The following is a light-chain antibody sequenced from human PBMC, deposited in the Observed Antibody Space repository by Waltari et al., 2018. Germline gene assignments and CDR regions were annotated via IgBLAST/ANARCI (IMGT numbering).Light chain of an antibody. CDR1: SSDVGGYNY. J-gene: IGLJ3*02. Sequence: QSALTQPRSVSGSPGQSVTISCTGTSSDVGGYNYVSWYQHHPGKAPKLIIYDVTKRLSGVPDRVSASKSDNTASLTISGLQAEDEADYYCCSYAGSITFWVFGGGTKLTVL. V-gene: IGLV2-11*01. CDR2: DVT. CDR3: CSYAGSITFWV.